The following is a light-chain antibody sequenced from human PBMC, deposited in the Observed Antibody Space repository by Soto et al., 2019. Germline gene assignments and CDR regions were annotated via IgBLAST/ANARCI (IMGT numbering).Light chain of an antibody. CDR3: QQYGSWT. CDR1: QSVSSSY. Sequence: VLTQSPGTLALSPGERATLSCRASQSVSSSYLAWYQQKPGQAPRLLIYGASSRATGIPDRFSGSGSGTDFTLTISRLEPEDFAVYYCQQYGSWTFGQGTKVDI. J-gene: IGKJ1*01. CDR2: GAS. V-gene: IGKV3-20*01.